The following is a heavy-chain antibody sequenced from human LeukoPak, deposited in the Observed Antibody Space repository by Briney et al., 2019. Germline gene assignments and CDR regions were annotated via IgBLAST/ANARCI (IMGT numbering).Heavy chain of an antibody. Sequence: GGSLRLSCAASGFTFSSYGMHWVRQAPGKGLEWVAVISYDGSNKYYADSVKGRFTISRDNAKNSLYLQMNSLRAEDTAVYYCAREGPSDYWGQGTLVTVSS. CDR2: ISYDGSNK. J-gene: IGHJ4*02. V-gene: IGHV3-30*03. CDR1: GFTFSSYG. CDR3: AREGPSDY.